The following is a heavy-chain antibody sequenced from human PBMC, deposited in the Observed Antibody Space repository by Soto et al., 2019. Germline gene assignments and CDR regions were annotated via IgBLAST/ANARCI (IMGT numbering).Heavy chain of an antibody. CDR2: ISYDGSNK. CDR3: ARTGMGESHWARGTSDY. Sequence: GGSLRLSCAASGFTFSSYAMHWVRQAPGKGLEWVAVISYDGSNKYYADSVKGRFTISRDNSKNTLYLQMNSLRAEDTAVYYCARTGMGESHWARGTSDYWGQGALVTVSS. J-gene: IGHJ4*02. CDR1: GFTFSSYA. V-gene: IGHV3-30-3*01. D-gene: IGHD1-1*01.